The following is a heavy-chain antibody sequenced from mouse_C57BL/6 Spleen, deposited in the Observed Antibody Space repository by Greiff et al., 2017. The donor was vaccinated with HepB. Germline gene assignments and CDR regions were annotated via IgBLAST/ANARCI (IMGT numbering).Heavy chain of an antibody. CDR3: ARSGDGSYWYFDV. D-gene: IGHD2-3*01. Sequence: QVHVKQSGPELVKPGASVKLSCKASGYTFTSYDINWVKQRPGQGLEWIGWIYPRDGSTKYNEKFKGKATLTVDTSSSTAYMELHSLTSEDSAVYFCARSGDGSYWYFDVWGTGTTVTVSS. J-gene: IGHJ1*03. V-gene: IGHV1-85*01. CDR1: GYTFTSYD. CDR2: IYPRDGST.